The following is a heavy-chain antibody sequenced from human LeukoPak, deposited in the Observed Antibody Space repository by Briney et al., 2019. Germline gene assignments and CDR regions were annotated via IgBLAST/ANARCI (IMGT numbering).Heavy chain of an antibody. D-gene: IGHD3-22*01. CDR3: ARSGITMIVNGMDV. J-gene: IGHJ6*02. CDR1: GGSFSGYY. CDR2: INHSGST. Sequence: SETLSLTCAVYGGSFSGYYWSWIRQPPGKGLEWIGEINHSGSTNYNPSLKSRVTISVDTSKNQFSLKLSSVTAADTAVYYCARSGITMIVNGMDVWGQGTTVTVSS. V-gene: IGHV4-34*01.